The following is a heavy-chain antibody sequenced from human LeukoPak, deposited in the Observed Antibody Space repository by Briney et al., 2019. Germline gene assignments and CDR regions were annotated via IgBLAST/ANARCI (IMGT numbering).Heavy chain of an antibody. Sequence: ASVKVSFKASGYTFTSYGISWVRQAPGQGREGMGWISAYNGNTNYAQKLQGRVTMTTDTSTSTAYMELRSLRSDDTAVYYCARDRYYDILTGHDYWGQGTLVTVSS. CDR1: GYTFTSYG. CDR3: ARDRYYDILTGHDY. D-gene: IGHD3-9*01. J-gene: IGHJ4*02. V-gene: IGHV1-18*01. CDR2: ISAYNGNT.